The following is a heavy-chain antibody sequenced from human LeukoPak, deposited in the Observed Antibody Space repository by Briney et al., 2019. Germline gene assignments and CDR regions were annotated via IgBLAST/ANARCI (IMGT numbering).Heavy chain of an antibody. D-gene: IGHD4-23*01. CDR3: ASYGGNSASYYYYMDV. CDR1: GYTFTSYG. Sequence: GASVKVSCKASGYTFTSYGISWVRQAPGQGLEWMGWISAYNGNTNYAQKLQGRVTMTTDTSTSTAYMELSRLRSDDTAVYYCASYGGNSASYYYYMDVWGKGTTVTVSS. V-gene: IGHV1-18*01. CDR2: ISAYNGNT. J-gene: IGHJ6*03.